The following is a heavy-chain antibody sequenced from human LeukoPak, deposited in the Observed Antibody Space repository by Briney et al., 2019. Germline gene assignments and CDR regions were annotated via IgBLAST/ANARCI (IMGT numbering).Heavy chain of an antibody. CDR3: ARYGPKPAATTGFDP. D-gene: IGHD2-2*01. J-gene: IGHJ5*02. V-gene: IGHV4-61*02. CDR1: GGSFSSGSYY. Sequence: SETLSLTCTVSGGSFSSGSYYWSWIRQPAGKGLEWIGRIYTSGSTNYNPSLKSRVTISVDTSKNQFSLKLSSVTAAGTAVYYCARYGPKPAATTGFDPWGQGTLVTVSS. CDR2: IYTSGST.